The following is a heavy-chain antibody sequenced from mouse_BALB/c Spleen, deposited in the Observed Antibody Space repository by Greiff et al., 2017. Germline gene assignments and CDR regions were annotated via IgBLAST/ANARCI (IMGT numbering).Heavy chain of an antibody. CDR2: IDPANGNT. CDR3: ARGRPSAY. CDR1: GFNIKDTY. Sequence: DVQLVESGAELVKPGASVKLSCTASGFNIKDTYMHWVKQRPEQGLEWIGRIDPANGNTKYDPKFQGKATITADTSSNTAYLQLSSLTSEDTAVYYCARGRPSAYWGQGTLVTVSA. V-gene: IGHV14-3*02. J-gene: IGHJ3*01.